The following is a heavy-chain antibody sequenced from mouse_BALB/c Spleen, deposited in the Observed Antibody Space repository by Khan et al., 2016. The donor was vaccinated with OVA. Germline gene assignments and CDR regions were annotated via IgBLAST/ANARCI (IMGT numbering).Heavy chain of an antibody. CDR3: AKLLWSHYYAMDY. Sequence: VQLQESGPGLVAPSQSLSITCTVSGFSLTDYGVGWIRQPPGKGLEWLGVIWGGGTTHYNSALKSRLSISKDNSKRQVFLKMNSLQTDDTAMYYCAKLLWSHYYAMDYWGQGTSVTVSS. D-gene: IGHD1-1*02. V-gene: IGHV2-6-5*01. CDR1: GFSLTDYG. J-gene: IGHJ4*01. CDR2: IWGGGTT.